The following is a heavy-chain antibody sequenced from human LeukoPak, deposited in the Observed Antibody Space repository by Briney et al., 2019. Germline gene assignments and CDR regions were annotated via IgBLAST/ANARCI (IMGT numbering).Heavy chain of an antibody. CDR3: ATVPVGATIILGFSTEYFQH. CDR2: FDPEDGET. V-gene: IGHV1-24*01. D-gene: IGHD1-26*01. Sequence: GASVKVSCKVSGYTLTELSMHWVRQAPGKGLEWMGGFDPEDGETIYAQKFQGRVTMTEDTSTDTAYMELSSLRSEDTAVYYCATVPVGATIILGFSTEYFQHWGQGTLVTVSS. J-gene: IGHJ1*01. CDR1: GYTLTELS.